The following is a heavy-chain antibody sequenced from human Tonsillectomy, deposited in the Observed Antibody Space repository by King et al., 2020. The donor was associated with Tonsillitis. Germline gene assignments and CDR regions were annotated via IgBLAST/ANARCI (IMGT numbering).Heavy chain of an antibody. J-gene: IGHJ5*02. V-gene: IGHV1-8*01. CDR2: INPDSGAT. CDR3: ARDRLFPQNTYSRGFLSWFDP. D-gene: IGHD3-22*01. Sequence: VQLVESGAEVKKPGASVKVSCKTSGYTFSIFEIHWVRQAGQGLEWMGWINPDSGATDYAQKFQGRVTMTRDTSTSTAYLELSNLRSEDTAVYYCARDRLFPQNTYSRGFLSWFDPWGQGTLVTVSS. CDR1: GYTFSIFE.